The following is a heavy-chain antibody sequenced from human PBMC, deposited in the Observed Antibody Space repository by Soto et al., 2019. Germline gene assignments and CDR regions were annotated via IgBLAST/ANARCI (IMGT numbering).Heavy chain of an antibody. V-gene: IGHV3-30*18. J-gene: IGHJ4*02. CDR2: ISYDGSNK. CDR3: AKDQGYSGYDFDY. CDR1: GFTFSSYG. Sequence: GGSLRLSCAASGFTFSSYGMHWVRQAPGKGLEWVAVISYDGSNKYYADSVKGRFTISRDNSKNTLYLQMNSLRAEDTAVYYCAKDQGYSGYDFDYWGQGTLVTVSS. D-gene: IGHD5-12*01.